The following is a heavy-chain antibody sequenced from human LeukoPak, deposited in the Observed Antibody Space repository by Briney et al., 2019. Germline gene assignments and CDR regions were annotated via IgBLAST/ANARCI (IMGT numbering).Heavy chain of an antibody. CDR2: ISSSGSTI. J-gene: IGHJ3*02. CDR1: GFTFSSYE. Sequence: GGSLRLSCAASGFTFSSYEMNWVRQAPGKGLEWVSYISSSGSTIYYADSVKGRFTISRDNAKNSLYLQMNSLRAGDTAVYYCARGGGDYEDPFDIWGQGTMVTVSS. D-gene: IGHD4-17*01. CDR3: ARGGGDYEDPFDI. V-gene: IGHV3-48*03.